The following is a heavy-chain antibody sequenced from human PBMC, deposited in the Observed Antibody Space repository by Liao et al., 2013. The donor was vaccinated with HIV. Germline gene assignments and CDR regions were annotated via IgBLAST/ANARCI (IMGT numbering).Heavy chain of an antibody. D-gene: IGHD3-10*01. V-gene: IGHV4-59*12. CDR1: GGSISFYY. CDR3: ARDLYHFGSGTYFDY. J-gene: IGHJ4*02. Sequence: QVHLQESGPGLVKPSETLSLTCTVSGGSISFYYWNWIRQPPGKGPEWIGYIHYSGSTNYTLSLKSRVTISIDRSKNQFSLKLTSVTAADTAVYYCARDLYHFGSGTYFDYWGQGALVTVSS. CDR2: IHYSGST.